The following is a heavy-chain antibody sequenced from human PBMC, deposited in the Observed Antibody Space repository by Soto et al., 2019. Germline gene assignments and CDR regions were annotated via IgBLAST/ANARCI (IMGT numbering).Heavy chain of an antibody. D-gene: IGHD3-10*01. CDR1: GDSVSSNSAA. CDR3: ARERGSPGSGMYWGDYYHYYMYV. Sequence: SQTLSLTCAISGDSVSSNSAAWNWIRQSPSRGLEWLGRTYYRSKWYNDYAVSVKSRITINPDTSKNQFSLQLNSVTPEDTAVYYCARERGSPGSGMYWGDYYHYYMYVWGKGTTVPVSS. V-gene: IGHV6-1*01. CDR2: TYYRSKWYN. J-gene: IGHJ6*03.